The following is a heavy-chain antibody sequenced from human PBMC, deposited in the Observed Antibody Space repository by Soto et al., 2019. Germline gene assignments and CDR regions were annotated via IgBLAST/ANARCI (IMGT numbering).Heavy chain of an antibody. CDR3: ARDLWGYCGSCPYYYYGMDV. V-gene: IGHV4-59*01. CDR1: GGSISGYY. Sequence: ETLSLTCTVSGGSISGYYWSWIRQPPGKGLEWIGYMYNTGSTVYNPSFKSRVTISVDTSKNQFSLKLNSVTAADTAVYYCARDLWGYCGSCPYYYYGMDVWGQGTTVTVSS. J-gene: IGHJ6*02. D-gene: IGHD2-15*01. CDR2: MYNTGST.